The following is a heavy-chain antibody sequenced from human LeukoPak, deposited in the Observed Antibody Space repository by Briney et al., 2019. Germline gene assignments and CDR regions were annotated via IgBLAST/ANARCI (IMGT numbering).Heavy chain of an antibody. Sequence: GASVKVSCKASGYTFTSYGISWVRQAPGQGLEWMGWISAYNGNTNYAQKLQGRVTMTTDTSTSTAFMELRSLRSDDTAVYYCARNADRAIFGVVINYPYAAFDIRGQGTMVTVSS. V-gene: IGHV1-18*01. D-gene: IGHD3-3*01. CDR1: GYTFTSYG. CDR2: ISAYNGNT. J-gene: IGHJ3*02. CDR3: ARNADRAIFGVVINYPYAAFDI.